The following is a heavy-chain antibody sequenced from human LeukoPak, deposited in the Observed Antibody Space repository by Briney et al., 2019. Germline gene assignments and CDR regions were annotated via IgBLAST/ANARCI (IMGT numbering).Heavy chain of an antibody. Sequence: PSETLSLTCTVSGGSISSYYWSWIRQPPGKGLEWIGYIYCSGSTNYNPSLKSRVTISVDTSKNQFSLKLSSVTAADTAVYYCARGTNYDILTGYYRYYFDYWGQGTLVTVSS. V-gene: IGHV4-59*01. CDR1: GGSISSYY. CDR2: IYCSGST. J-gene: IGHJ4*02. CDR3: ARGTNYDILTGYYRYYFDY. D-gene: IGHD3-9*01.